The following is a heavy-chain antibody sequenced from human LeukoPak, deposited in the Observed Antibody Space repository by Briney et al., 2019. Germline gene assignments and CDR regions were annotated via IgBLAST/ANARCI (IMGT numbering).Heavy chain of an antibody. D-gene: IGHD5-24*01. V-gene: IGHV3-48*04. CDR1: EFSFNRYG. J-gene: IGHJ4*02. CDR2: ISSSSDSI. CDR3: ARASRDGYDY. Sequence: GGSLRLSCAASEFSFNRYGMNWVRQAPGKGPEWVSYISSSSDSIHYADSVKGRFTMSRDNTKNSLYLQMNSLRAEDTAVYYCARASRDGYDYWGQGTLVTVSS.